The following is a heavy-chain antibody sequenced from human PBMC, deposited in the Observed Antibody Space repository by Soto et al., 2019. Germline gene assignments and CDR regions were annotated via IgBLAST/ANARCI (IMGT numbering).Heavy chain of an antibody. CDR2: ISGSGGST. CDR3: SITCGGNTVSHYYYYGMDV. J-gene: IGHJ6*02. D-gene: IGHD4-17*01. V-gene: IGHV3-23*01. CDR1: GFTFSSYA. Sequence: PGGSLRLSCAASGFTFSSYAMSWVRQAPGKGLEWVSAISGSGGSTYYADSVKGRFTISRDNSKNTLYLQMNSLRAEDTAVYYCSITCGGNTVSHYYYYGMDVWGQGTTVTVSS.